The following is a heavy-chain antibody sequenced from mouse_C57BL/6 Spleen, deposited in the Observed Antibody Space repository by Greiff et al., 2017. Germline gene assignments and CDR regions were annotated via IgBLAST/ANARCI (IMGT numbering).Heavy chain of an antibody. CDR3: AKPPIYYDYDWFAY. D-gene: IGHD2-4*01. CDR2: IHPNSGST. J-gene: IGHJ3*01. CDR1: GYTFTSYW. V-gene: IGHV1-64*01. Sequence: QVHVKQPGAELVKPGASVKLSCKASGYTFTSYWMHWVKQRPGQGLEWIGMIHPNSGSTNYNEKFKSKATLTVDKSSSTAYMQLSSLTSEDSAVYYCAKPPIYYDYDWFAYWGQGTLVTVSA.